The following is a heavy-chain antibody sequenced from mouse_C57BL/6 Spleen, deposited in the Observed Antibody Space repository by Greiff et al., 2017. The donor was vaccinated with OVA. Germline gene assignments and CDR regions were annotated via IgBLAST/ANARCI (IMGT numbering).Heavy chain of an antibody. CDR3: ASNWDGWYFDV. CDR2: IWSGGST. V-gene: IGHV2-2*01. J-gene: IGHJ1*03. CDR1: GFSLTSYG. Sequence: VQLQQSGPGLVQPSQSLSITCTVSGFSLTSYGVHWVRQSPGKGLEWLGVIWSGGSTDNNAAFISRLSISKDNSKSHVFFKMNSLQADDTAIYYCASNWDGWYFDVWGTGTTVTVSS. D-gene: IGHD4-1*02.